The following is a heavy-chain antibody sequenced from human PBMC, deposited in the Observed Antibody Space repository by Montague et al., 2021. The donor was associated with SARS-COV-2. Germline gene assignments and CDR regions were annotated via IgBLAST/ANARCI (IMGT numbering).Heavy chain of an antibody. Sequence: SETLSLTCTVSGASMRSYYWTWVRQSPGKGLEWIGYTYYSGSTSYAPSLKSRLTMTVDMSANQVSLTLMSVTAADSAVYYCARVEGVIGGITYFDYWGQGFLVSVSS. CDR3: ARVEGVIGGITYFDY. CDR1: GASMRSYY. D-gene: IGHD2-21*01. CDR2: TYYSGST. J-gene: IGHJ4*02. V-gene: IGHV4-59*01.